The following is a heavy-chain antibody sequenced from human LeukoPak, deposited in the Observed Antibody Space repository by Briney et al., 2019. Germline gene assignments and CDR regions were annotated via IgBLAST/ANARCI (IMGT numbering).Heavy chain of an antibody. V-gene: IGHV3-74*01. CDR3: AGDLISGSGSLGY. J-gene: IGHJ4*02. D-gene: IGHD3-10*01. CDR2: INTNGSPT. Sequence: GGPLRLSCAASGFTFSSYWMHWVRQAPGKGLVWVARINTNGSPTQYADSVKGRFTISRDNAKTTLYLQMNSLRDEDTAVYYCAGDLISGSGSLGYWGQGTLVTVSS. CDR1: GFTFSSYW.